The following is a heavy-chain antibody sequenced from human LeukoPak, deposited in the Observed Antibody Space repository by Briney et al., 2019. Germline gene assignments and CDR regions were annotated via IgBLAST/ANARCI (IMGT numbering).Heavy chain of an antibody. Sequence: GGSLRLSCAASGFTFSSYGMHWVRQAPGKGLEWVAVISYDGSNKYYADSVKGRFTISRDNSKNTLYLQMNSLRAEDTAVYYCARDVLVGATTPFDYWGQGTLVTVSS. CDR3: ARDVLVGATTPFDY. V-gene: IGHV3-30*03. D-gene: IGHD1-26*01. CDR1: GFTFSSYG. J-gene: IGHJ4*02. CDR2: ISYDGSNK.